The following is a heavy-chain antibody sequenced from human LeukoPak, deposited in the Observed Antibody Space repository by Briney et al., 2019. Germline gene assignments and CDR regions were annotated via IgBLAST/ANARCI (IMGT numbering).Heavy chain of an antibody. D-gene: IGHD5-12*01. CDR2: ISTGGGTI. Sequence: KPGGSLRLSCAASGFTFSDYYMSWIRQVPGKGLEWISYISTGGGTILYADSVKGRFTISRDNAKSSLYLQMDTLRVEDTAVYYCTRDDIVAHHWGQGTLVVVSS. CDR3: TRDDIVAHH. CDR1: GFTFSDYY. J-gene: IGHJ1*01. V-gene: IGHV3-11*01.